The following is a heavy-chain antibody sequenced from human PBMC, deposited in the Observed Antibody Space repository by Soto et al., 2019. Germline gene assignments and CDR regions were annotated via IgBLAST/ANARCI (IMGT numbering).Heavy chain of an antibody. CDR3: ARDDFGVASFYYHGMDV. CDR2: ISVHSGKT. V-gene: IGHV1-18*01. D-gene: IGHD3-3*01. Sequence: ASVKLSCKTSGYTFTSYGVTWVRQAPGQGLEWMAWISVHSGKTKFAESLRGRVTLTTDTSTSTAYMELRSLRSDDTAVYYCARDDFGVASFYYHGMDVWGQGTTVTVSS. J-gene: IGHJ6*02. CDR1: GYTFTSYG.